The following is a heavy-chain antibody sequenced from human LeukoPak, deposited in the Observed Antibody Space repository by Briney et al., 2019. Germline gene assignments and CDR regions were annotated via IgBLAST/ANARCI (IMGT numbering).Heavy chain of an antibody. D-gene: IGHD2-15*01. J-gene: IGHJ4*02. CDR3: ARRSCSGGSCYPIVDH. CDR2: IRQDGSEK. Sequence: GGSLRLSCAASGFTLTTYWMTWVRQAPGKGLEWVANIRQDGSEKSYVDSVKGRFIISRDTAKNSLYLQMNSLRVEDTAVYYCARRSCSGGSCYPIVDHWGQGTLVTVSS. CDR1: GFTLTTYW. V-gene: IGHV3-7*01.